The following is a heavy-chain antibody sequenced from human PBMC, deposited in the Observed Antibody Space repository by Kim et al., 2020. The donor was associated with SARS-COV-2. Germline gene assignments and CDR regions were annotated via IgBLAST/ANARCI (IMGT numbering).Heavy chain of an antibody. J-gene: IGHJ4*02. CDR3: AKSDCAGGTCFLINY. Sequence: GSGQGRLTISRDNSRNTLFLLMNALRAEDTAIYYCAKSDCAGGTCFLINYWGQGTLVTVSS. D-gene: IGHD2-8*02. V-gene: IGHV3-23*01.